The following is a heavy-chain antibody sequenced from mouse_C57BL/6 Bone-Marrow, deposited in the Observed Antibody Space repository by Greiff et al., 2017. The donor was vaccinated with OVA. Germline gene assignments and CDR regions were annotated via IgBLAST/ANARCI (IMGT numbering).Heavy chain of an antibody. CDR2: IHPSDSDT. V-gene: IGHV1-74*01. CDR3: ASPYYGSSRDYFDY. CDR1: GYTFTSYW. D-gene: IGHD1-1*01. Sequence: VQLQQPGAELVKPGASVKVSCKASGYTFTSYWMHWVKQRPGQGLEWIGRIHPSDSDTNYNQKFKGKATLTVDKSSSTAYMQLSSLTSEDSAVYYCASPYYGSSRDYFDYWGQGTTLTVSS. J-gene: IGHJ2*01.